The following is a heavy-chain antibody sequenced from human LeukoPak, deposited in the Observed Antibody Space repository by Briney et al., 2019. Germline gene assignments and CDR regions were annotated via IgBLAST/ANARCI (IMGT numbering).Heavy chain of an antibody. CDR1: GFTFSNAW. CDR2: IKSKKDGETT. J-gene: IGHJ5*02. V-gene: IGHV3-15*01. CDR3: TTYMIPVP. D-gene: IGHD3-22*01. Sequence: GGSLRLSCATSGFTFSNAWMSWVRQAPGRGLEWVGRIKSKKDGETTDYAAPVKGRFTISRDDSKNTLYLQTNSLKTEDTAVYYCTTYMIPVPWGQGTLVTVSS.